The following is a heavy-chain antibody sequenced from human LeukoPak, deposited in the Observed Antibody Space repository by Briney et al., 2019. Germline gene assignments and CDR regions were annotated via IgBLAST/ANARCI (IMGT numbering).Heavy chain of an antibody. V-gene: IGHV1-46*01. CDR2: IYPRDGST. CDR1: GYTFTSNY. CDR3: ARDQEGFDY. J-gene: IGHJ4*02. Sequence: ASVKVSCKASGYTFTSNYIHWVQQAPGQGLEWMGMIYPRDGSTSYAQKSQGRVTVTRDTSTSTVHMELSGLRSEDTAVYYCARDQEGFDYWGQGTLVTVSS.